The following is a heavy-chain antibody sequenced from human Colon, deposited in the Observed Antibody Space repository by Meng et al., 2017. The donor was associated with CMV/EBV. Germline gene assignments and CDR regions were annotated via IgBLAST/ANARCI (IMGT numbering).Heavy chain of an antibody. CDR2: INSDGSST. CDR3: ATEGACSNTSCRARYFDY. CDR1: KFTFSDYF. V-gene: IGHV3-74*01. J-gene: IGHJ4*02. D-gene: IGHD2-2*01. Sequence: GESLKISCTASKFTFSDYFMAWLRQAPGKGLVWVSRINSDGSSTNYADSVKGRFTISRDNAKNTLYLQVNSLRAEDTAVYYCATEGACSNTSCRARYFDYWGQGTLVTVSS.